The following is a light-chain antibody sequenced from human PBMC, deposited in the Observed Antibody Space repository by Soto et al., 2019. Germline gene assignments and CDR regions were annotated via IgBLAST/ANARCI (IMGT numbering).Light chain of an antibody. V-gene: IGKV1-27*01. CDR3: QKYVGPPFT. Sequence: DIQMAQSPSSLSASIGDRVTITCRASQGITSYLAWYQQKPGKVLKVLIYAASTLQSGVPSRFSGSGSGTDLTIYISSLQPEDVAIYYCQKYVGPPFTFGPGTTVHIK. CDR2: AAS. J-gene: IGKJ3*01. CDR1: QGITSY.